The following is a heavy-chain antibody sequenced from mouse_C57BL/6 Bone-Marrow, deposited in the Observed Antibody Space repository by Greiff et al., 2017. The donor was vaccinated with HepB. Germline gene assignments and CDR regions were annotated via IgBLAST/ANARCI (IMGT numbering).Heavy chain of an antibody. D-gene: IGHD1-1*01. V-gene: IGHV1-5*01. CDR3: TAYYYATGTYFDY. CDR1: GYTFTSYW. J-gene: IGHJ2*01. Sequence: VQLQQSGTVLARPGASVKMSCKTSGYTFTSYWMHWVKQRPGQGLEWIGAIYPGNSDTSYNQKFKGKAKLTAVTSASTAYMELSSLTNEDSAVYYCTAYYYATGTYFDYWGQGTTLTVSS. CDR2: IYPGNSDT.